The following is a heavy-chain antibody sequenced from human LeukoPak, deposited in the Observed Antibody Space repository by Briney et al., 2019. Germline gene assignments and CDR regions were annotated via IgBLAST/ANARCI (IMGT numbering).Heavy chain of an antibody. D-gene: IGHD3-22*01. CDR3: ARSPYDSSGYYYNYFQH. CDR2: IIPIFGTA. V-gene: IGHV1-69*05. Sequence: SVMVSCKASGGTFSSYAISWVRQAPGQGLEWMGRIIPIFGTANYAQRFQGRVTITTDESTSTAYMELSSLRSEDTAVYYCARSPYDSSGYYYNYFQHWGQGTLVTVSS. CDR1: GGTFSSYA. J-gene: IGHJ1*01.